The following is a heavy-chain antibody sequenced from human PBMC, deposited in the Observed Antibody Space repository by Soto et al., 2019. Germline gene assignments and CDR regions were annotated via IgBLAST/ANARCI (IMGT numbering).Heavy chain of an antibody. J-gene: IGHJ5*02. CDR2: IYHSGST. D-gene: IGHD6-19*01. CDR3: ARDPSAVAGHNWFDP. Sequence: QVQLQESGPGLVKPSGTLSLTCAVSGGSISSSNWWSWVRQPPGKGLEWIGEIYHSGSTNYNPSLKSRVTISVDKSKNQFSLKLSSVTAADTAAYYCARDPSAVAGHNWFDPWGQGTLVTVSS. V-gene: IGHV4-4*02. CDR1: GGSISSSNW.